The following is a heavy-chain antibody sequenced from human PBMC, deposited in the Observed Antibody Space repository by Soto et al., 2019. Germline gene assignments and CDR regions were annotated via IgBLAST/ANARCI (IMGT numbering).Heavy chain of an antibody. CDR3: ARQINSGYNFGWNFDY. CDR2: IYYSGST. V-gene: IGHV4-39*01. D-gene: IGHD6-19*01. J-gene: IGHJ4*02. CDR1: GCSIISSSYY. Sequence: SETLSLTCTVSGCSIISSSYYWVWIRQPPGKGLEWIGIIYYSGSTYYNPSLKSRVTISVDTSKNQFSLKLSSVTAADTAVYYCARQINSGYNFGWNFDYWGQGTLVTVS.